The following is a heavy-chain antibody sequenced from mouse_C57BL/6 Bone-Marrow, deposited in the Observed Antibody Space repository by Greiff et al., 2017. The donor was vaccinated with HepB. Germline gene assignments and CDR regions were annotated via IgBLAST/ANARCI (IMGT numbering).Heavy chain of an antibody. CDR1: GYTFTSSW. V-gene: IGHV1-69*01. J-gene: IGHJ1*03. CDR3: ARIYGSSHWYFDV. D-gene: IGHD1-1*01. CDR2: IDPSDSYT. Sequence: QVQLQQPGAELVLPGASVKLSCKASGYTFTSSWMPWVKQRPGQGLEWIGEIDPSDSYTNYNQKFKGKSTLTVDKSSSTAYMQLSSLTSEDSAVYYCARIYGSSHWYFDVWGTGTTVTVSS.